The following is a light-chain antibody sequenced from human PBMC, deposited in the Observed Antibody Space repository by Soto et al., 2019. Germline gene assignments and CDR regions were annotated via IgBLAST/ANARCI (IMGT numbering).Light chain of an antibody. V-gene: IGKV1-5*03. Sequence: DIQMTQSPSTLSASVGDRVTITCRASQSISTWLAWYQQEPGKAPKLLIHKASSLQSGVPSRFSGSGSVTDFTLTISSLHPDDFATYYCQHYNSYSPTFGQGTRVEIK. CDR3: QHYNSYSPT. CDR1: QSISTW. CDR2: KAS. J-gene: IGKJ1*01.